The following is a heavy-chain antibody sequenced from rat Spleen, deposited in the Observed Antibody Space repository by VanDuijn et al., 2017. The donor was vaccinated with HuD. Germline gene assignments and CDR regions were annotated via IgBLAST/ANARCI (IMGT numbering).Heavy chain of an antibody. CDR2: IQNGGST. V-gene: IGHV2-27*01. CDR1: GFSLTSFH. Sequence: QVQLKESGPGLVQPSQTLSLTCTVSGFSLTSFHVHWVRQPPGKGLEWMGRIQNGGSTDYNSALKSRLTISRDTSKSQVFLQMNSLQTEDIATYYCARGGGVSDYYVMDAWGQGASVTVSS. CDR3: ARGGGVSDYYVMDA. D-gene: IGHD1-11*01. J-gene: IGHJ4*01.